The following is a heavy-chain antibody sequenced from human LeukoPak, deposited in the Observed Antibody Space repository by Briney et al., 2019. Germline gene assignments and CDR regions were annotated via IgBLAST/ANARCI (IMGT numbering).Heavy chain of an antibody. D-gene: IGHD4-23*01. V-gene: IGHV3-23*01. CDR3: AKDARRHGGASTGNFDY. CDR1: GFTFTSYA. CDR2: LTGDGNT. Sequence: GGSLRLSCAASGFTFTSYAMSWVRQAPGKGLEWVSVLTGDGNTYYADSVKGRFTISRDNSKNTLYLQMNSLRAEDTAVYYCAKDARRHGGASTGNFDYWGQGTLVTVSS. J-gene: IGHJ4*02.